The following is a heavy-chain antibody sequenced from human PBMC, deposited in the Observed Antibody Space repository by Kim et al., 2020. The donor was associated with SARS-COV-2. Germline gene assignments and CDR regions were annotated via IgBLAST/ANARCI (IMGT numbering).Heavy chain of an antibody. Sequence: DSVKGRFTISRDNSKNTRYLQMNSLRAEDTAVYYCAREDYYGSGSGTMDVWGKGTTVTVSS. CDR3: AREDYYGSGSGTMDV. V-gene: IGHV3-30*07. D-gene: IGHD3-10*01. J-gene: IGHJ6*03.